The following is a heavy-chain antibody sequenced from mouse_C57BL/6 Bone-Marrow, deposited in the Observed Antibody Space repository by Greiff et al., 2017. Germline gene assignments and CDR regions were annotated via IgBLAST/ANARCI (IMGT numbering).Heavy chain of an antibody. V-gene: IGHV1-50*01. CDR1: GYTFTSYW. D-gene: IGHD1-1*01. CDR2: IDPSDRYT. CDR3: AREVYYGSSFPVAY. Sequence: QVQLQQPGAELVKPGASVKLSCKASGYTFTSYWMQWVKQRPGQGLEWIGEIDPSDRYTNYNQKFKGKATLAVATSSSTAYMQLSSLTSEDSAVYYCAREVYYGSSFPVAYWGQGTLVTVSA. J-gene: IGHJ3*01.